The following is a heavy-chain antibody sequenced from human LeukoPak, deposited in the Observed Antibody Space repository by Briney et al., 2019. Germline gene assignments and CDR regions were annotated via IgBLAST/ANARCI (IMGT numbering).Heavy chain of an antibody. J-gene: IGHJ3*02. CDR2: IYYSGST. D-gene: IGHD3-3*01. Sequence: SQTLSPTCTVSGGSVSSGGYYWSWIRQPPGKGLEWIGYIYYSGSTYYNPSLKSRVTISVDTSKNQFSLKLSSVTAADTAVYYCARHLRFLEWFPIGEVIDIWGQGTMVTVTS. CDR1: GGSVSSGGYY. V-gene: IGHV4-31*03. CDR3: ARHLRFLEWFPIGEVIDI.